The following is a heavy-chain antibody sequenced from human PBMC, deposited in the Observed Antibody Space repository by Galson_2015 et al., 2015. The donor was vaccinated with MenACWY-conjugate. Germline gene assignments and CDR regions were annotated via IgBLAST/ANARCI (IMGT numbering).Heavy chain of an antibody. Sequence: SLRLSCAASGFTFSSYGMHWVRQAPGKGLEWVAVISYDGSNKYYADSVKGRFTISRDNSKNTLYLQMNSLRAEDTAVYYCAKETIAATNEHYFDSWGQGTLVTVSS. CDR1: GFTFSSYG. CDR3: AKETIAATNEHYFDS. CDR2: ISYDGSNK. D-gene: IGHD6-13*01. V-gene: IGHV3-30*18. J-gene: IGHJ4*02.